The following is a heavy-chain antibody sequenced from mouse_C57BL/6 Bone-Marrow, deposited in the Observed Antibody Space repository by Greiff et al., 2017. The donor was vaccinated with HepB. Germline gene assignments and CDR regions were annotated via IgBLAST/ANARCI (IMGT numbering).Heavy chain of an antibody. CDR2: IFPGSGST. V-gene: IGHV1-75*01. Sequence: VQLQQSGPELVKPGASVKISCKASGYTFTDYYLNLVKQRPGQGLECIGWIFPGSGSTYYNEKFKGKATLTVDKSSSTAYMLLSSLTSEDSAVYCCAPYEYDEGDYARDYWGQGTSVTGSS. CDR3: APYEYDEGDYARDY. D-gene: IGHD2-4*01. J-gene: IGHJ4*01. CDR1: GYTFTDYY.